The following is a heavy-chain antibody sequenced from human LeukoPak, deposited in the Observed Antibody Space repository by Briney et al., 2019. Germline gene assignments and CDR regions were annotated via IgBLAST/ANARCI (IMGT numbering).Heavy chain of an antibody. CDR3: ARPQGGRQLWLHFDY. V-gene: IGHV3-30-3*01. Sequence: QSGGSLRLSCAASGFTFSNYAIHWVRQAPGKGLEWVAVISYDGNNKYYADSVKGRFTISRDNSKNTLYLQMNSLRAEDTAVYYCARPQGGRQLWLHFDYWGQGTLVTVSS. CDR1: GFTFSNYA. D-gene: IGHD5-18*01. J-gene: IGHJ4*02. CDR2: ISYDGNNK.